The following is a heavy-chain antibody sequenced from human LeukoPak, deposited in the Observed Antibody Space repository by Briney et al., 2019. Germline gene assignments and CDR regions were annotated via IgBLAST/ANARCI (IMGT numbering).Heavy chain of an antibody. Sequence: QSGGSLRLSCAASGFTFSSYGMHWVRQAPGKGLEWVAVIWYDGSNKYYADSVKGRFTISRDNSRNTLYLQMNSLRAEDTAVYYCAKTSGSYFDYWGQGTLVTVSS. D-gene: IGHD3-10*01. V-gene: IGHV3-33*06. CDR1: GFTFSSYG. CDR3: AKTSGSYFDY. CDR2: IWYDGSNK. J-gene: IGHJ4*02.